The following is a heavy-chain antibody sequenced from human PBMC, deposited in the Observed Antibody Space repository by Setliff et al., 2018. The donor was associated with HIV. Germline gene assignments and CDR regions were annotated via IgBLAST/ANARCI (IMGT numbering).Heavy chain of an antibody. CDR1: GYTFTTYS. CDR2: INVGNGDT. CDR3: AKDEEAVAPSAAFDI. D-gene: IGHD6-19*01. Sequence: ASVKVSCKASGYTFTTYSLHWVRQAPGQSLEWMGWINVGNGDTKYSQDLQGRITITRDTSANTAYMELSRLRSDDTAVYYCAKDEEAVAPSAAFDIWGQGTMVTVSS. J-gene: IGHJ3*02. V-gene: IGHV1-3*01.